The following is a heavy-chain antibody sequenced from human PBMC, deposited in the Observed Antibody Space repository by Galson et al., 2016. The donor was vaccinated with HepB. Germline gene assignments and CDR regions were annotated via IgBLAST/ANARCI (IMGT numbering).Heavy chain of an antibody. CDR2: IFHSGSA. D-gene: IGHD3-22*01. CDR3: ARGEEFYDYGGYFRSSHFDY. J-gene: IGHJ4*02. Sequence: ETLSLTCAVSGGSISSSNWWSWVRQPPGKGLEWIGDIFHSGSANYNPSLRSRVTISVDKSKNQFYLNLNSVTAADTAVYYCARGEEFYDYGGYFRSSHFDYWGQGTLVTVSS. V-gene: IGHV4-4*02. CDR1: GGSISSSNW.